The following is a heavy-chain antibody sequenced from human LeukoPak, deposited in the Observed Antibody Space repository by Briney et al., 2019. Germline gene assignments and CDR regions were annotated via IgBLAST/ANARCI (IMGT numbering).Heavy chain of an antibody. CDR2: INPNSGGT. CDR3: ARDLLRYCSSTSCYFYYGMDV. CDR1: GYTFTGYY. D-gene: IGHD2-2*01. J-gene: IGHJ6*02. V-gene: IGHV1-2*02. Sequence: ASVKVSCKASGYTFTGYYMHWVRQAPGQGLEWMGWINPNSGGTNYAQKFQGRVTMTRDTSISTAYMELSRLRFDDTAVYYCARDLLRYCSSTSCYFYYGMDVWGQGTTVTVSS.